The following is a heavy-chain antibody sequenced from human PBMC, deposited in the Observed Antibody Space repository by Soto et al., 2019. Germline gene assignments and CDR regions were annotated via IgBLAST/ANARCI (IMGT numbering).Heavy chain of an antibody. CDR1: GYTFTSYG. J-gene: IGHJ4*02. CDR2: ISGYKGNT. V-gene: IGHV1-18*01. CDR3: ARAGQHSSSSYLRYTFAS. D-gene: IGHD6-13*01. Sequence: QVQLVQSGAEVKKPGASVKVSCKTSGYTFTSYGIIWVRQAPGQGLEWMGWISGYKGNTNYAQSRQGRVTMTTDTSTSTGYMEVRSLRSDDPAMYDCARAGQHSSSSYLRYTFASWGQGTLVTVSS.